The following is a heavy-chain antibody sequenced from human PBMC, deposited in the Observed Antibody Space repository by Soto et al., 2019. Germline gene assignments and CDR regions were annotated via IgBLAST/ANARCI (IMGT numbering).Heavy chain of an antibody. CDR1: GGSLSSYY. V-gene: IGHV4-59*08. CDR3: ARGGPPSTVTSYFDS. CDR2: IYFGGST. Sequence: SETLSLTCTVSGGSLSSYYWNWIRRPPGKGLEWIGYIYFGGSTNYNPSLKSRVTISVDMSKNQFSLKLSSVIAADTAVYYCARGGPPSTVTSYFDSWGQGTLVTVSS. D-gene: IGHD4-17*01. J-gene: IGHJ4*02.